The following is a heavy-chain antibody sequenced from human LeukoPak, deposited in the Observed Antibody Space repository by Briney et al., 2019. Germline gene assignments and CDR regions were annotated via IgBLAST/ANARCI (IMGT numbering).Heavy chain of an antibody. CDR3: ARDPGIAVADLSMWFDP. CDR1: GYTFTSYG. CDR2: ISGYSGNT. V-gene: IGHV1-18*01. Sequence: ASVKVSCKASGYTFTSYGISWVRQAPGQGLEWMGWISGYSGNTNYAQKLQGRVTMTTDTSTSTAYMELRSLRYDDTAMYYCARDPGIAVADLSMWFDPWGQGTLVTVSS. D-gene: IGHD6-19*01. J-gene: IGHJ5*02.